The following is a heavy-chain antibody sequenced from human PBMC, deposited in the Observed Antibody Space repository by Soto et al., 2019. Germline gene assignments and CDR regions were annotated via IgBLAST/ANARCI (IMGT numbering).Heavy chain of an antibody. D-gene: IGHD3-22*01. J-gene: IGHJ4*02. CDR1: GFSFGDYV. V-gene: IGHV3-49*03. CDR2: IRARAYGGTT. Sequence: SLRLSCTASGFSFGDYVMSWFRQAPGKGLEWVGFIRARAYGGTTEYAASVKGRFTISRDDSKNIADLQMNGLKTEDTAVYYCTRAYDTIGYYYPYYWGQGTLVTVSS. CDR3: TRAYDTIGYYYPYY.